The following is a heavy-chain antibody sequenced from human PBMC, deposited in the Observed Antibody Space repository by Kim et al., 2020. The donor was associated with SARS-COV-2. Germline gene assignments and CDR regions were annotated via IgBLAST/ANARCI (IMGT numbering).Heavy chain of an antibody. D-gene: IGHD4-17*01. J-gene: IGHJ6*02. V-gene: IGHV1-69*13. Sequence: SVKVSCKASGGTFSSYAISWVRQAPGQGLEWMGGIIPIFGTANYAQKFQGRVTITADESTSTAYMELSSLRSEDTAVYYCARDLGTLLDYGDYYYYGMDVWGQGTTVTVSS. CDR2: IIPIFGTA. CDR3: ARDLGTLLDYGDYYYYGMDV. CDR1: GGTFSSYA.